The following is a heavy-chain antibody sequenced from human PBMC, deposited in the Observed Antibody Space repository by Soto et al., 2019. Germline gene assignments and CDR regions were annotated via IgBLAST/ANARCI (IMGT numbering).Heavy chain of an antibody. CDR2: IYYSGST. D-gene: IGHD2-15*01. Sequence: QLQLQESGPGLVKPSETLSLTCTVSGGSISSSSYYWGWIRQPPGKGLEWIGSIYYSGSTYYNPSLKSRVPLSVDTSKNQFSLKRSSVTAADTAVYYCARHSRGRIAGFYYWGQGTLVTVSS. CDR3: ARHSRGRIAGFYY. V-gene: IGHV4-39*01. J-gene: IGHJ4*02. CDR1: GGSISSSSYY.